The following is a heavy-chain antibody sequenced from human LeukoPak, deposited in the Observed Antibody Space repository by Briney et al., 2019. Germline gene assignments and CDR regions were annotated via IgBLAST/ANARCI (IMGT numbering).Heavy chain of an antibody. J-gene: IGHJ4*02. V-gene: IGHV1-18*01. CDR1: GYTFTTNG. D-gene: IGHD3-10*01. CDR2: ISPYNGNT. Sequence: GASVKVSCKASGYTFTTNGISWVRQAPGQGLEWMGWISPYNGNTNYAEKVQGRITMTTDTYTRTVFMELGSLTSDDTAVYYCARELSYYGSGNYYQGRGYNFDYWGQGTLLTVSS. CDR3: ARELSYYGSGNYYQGRGYNFDY.